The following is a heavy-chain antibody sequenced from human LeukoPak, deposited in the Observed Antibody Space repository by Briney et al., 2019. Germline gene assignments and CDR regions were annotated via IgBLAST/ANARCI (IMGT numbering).Heavy chain of an antibody. CDR2: TFYRSKWSS. D-gene: IGHD1-1*01. J-gene: IGHJ4*02. V-gene: IGHV6-1*01. CDR1: GDGVSSKSAA. Sequence: SQTLSLTCAISGDGVSSKSAAWNWIRQSPSRGLEWLGRTFYRSKWSSGYAESVKSRITINPDTSKNQFSLQLNSVTPEDTAVYYCARSTGPIDYWGQGTLVTVSS. CDR3: ARSTGPIDY.